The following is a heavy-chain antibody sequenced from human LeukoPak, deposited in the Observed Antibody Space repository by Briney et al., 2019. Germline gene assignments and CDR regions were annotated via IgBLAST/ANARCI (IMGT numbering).Heavy chain of an antibody. D-gene: IGHD3-9*01. J-gene: IGHJ4*02. Sequence: PGGSLRLSCAARGFTFSSYEMNWVRQAPGKGLKWVSYISSSGSTIYYADSVKGRFTISRDNAKNSLYLQMNSLRAEETAVYYCARGDILTGYQRGGFDYWGQGTLVTVSS. CDR1: GFTFSSYE. CDR3: ARGDILTGYQRGGFDY. V-gene: IGHV3-48*03. CDR2: ISSSGSTI.